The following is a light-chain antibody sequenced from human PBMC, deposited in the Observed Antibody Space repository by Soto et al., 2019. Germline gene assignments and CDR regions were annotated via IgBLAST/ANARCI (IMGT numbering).Light chain of an antibody. V-gene: IGLV2-23*02. CDR2: EVS. CDR3: CSYASSSTV. J-gene: IGLJ2*01. Sequence: QSVLTQPAFVSGSPGQSITISCTGTSSDVGSYNLVSWYQQHPGKAPKLMIYEVSKRPSGVSNRFSGSKSGNTASLTISGLQAEDEADYYCCSYASSSTVFGGGTKLTVL. CDR1: SSDVGSYNL.